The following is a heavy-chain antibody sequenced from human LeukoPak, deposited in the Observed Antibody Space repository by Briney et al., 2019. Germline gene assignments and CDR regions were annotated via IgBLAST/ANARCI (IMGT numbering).Heavy chain of an antibody. CDR1: DVSIKNYY. V-gene: IGHV4-59*08. CDR3: ARQAVIIPTGMEGPWFDP. Sequence: SETLSLTCTVSDVSIKNYYWSWIRQPPGKGLEWIANIYYAGSSNYNPSLKSRVWVSIDASKNQLSLKLTSVTAADTAIYYCARQAVIIPTGMEGPWFDPWGQGTLVAVSS. CDR2: IYYAGSS. D-gene: IGHD2/OR15-2a*01. J-gene: IGHJ5*02.